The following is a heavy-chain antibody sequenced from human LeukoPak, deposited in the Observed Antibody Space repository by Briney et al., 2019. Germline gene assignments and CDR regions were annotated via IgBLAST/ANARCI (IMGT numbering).Heavy chain of an antibody. CDR1: GFTFEDYG. J-gene: IGHJ2*01. Sequence: GRSLRLSCAASGFTFEDYGMHWVRQAPGKGLEWVSGISWNCGSIGYADSLNGRFSISRDNAKSSLYLQMNSLTADETALYYCAKVPAHGDYVGGPSWYFDLWGRGTLVTVSS. CDR2: ISWNCGSI. D-gene: IGHD4-17*01. CDR3: AKVPAHGDYVGGPSWYFDL. V-gene: IGHV3-9*01.